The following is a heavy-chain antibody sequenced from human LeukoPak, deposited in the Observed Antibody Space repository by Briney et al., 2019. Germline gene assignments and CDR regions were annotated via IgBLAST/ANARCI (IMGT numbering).Heavy chain of an antibody. D-gene: IGHD5-24*01. CDR2: ISGSGGST. V-gene: IGHV3-23*01. J-gene: IGHJ4*02. CDR1: GFTFSSYA. CDR3: ANDLATGNADY. Sequence: GGSLRISCAATGFTFSSYAMSWVRQAPGKGLEWVSAISGSGGSTYYADSVKGRFTISRDNSKNTLYLQMNSLRAEDTAVYYCANDLATGNADYWGQGTLVTVSS.